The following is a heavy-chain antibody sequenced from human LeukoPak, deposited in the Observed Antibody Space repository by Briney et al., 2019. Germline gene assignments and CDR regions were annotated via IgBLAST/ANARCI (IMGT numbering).Heavy chain of an antibody. Sequence: GGSLRLSCVASGFTFSRYWMNWVRQAPGKGLEWVANINQDGSEKNYVDSVKGRFTISRDNAKNSLHLQMNSLRAEDTAVYYCASDYDSGYWGQGTLVTVSS. CDR1: GFTFSRYW. CDR2: INQDGSEK. V-gene: IGHV3-7*01. D-gene: IGHD5-12*01. J-gene: IGHJ4*02. CDR3: ASDYDSGY.